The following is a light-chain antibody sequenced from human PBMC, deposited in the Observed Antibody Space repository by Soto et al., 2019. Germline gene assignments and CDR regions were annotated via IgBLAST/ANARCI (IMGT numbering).Light chain of an antibody. CDR2: RAS. CDR1: QSISSW. CDR3: QQYDRASWT. V-gene: IGKV1-5*03. J-gene: IGKJ1*01. Sequence: EIQMTQSPSTLSASVGERVIITCRASQSISSWLAWYQQKPGKAPNLLIYRASTLKSGIPSRFSGSGSGTEFTLTISSLEPEDFATYYCQQYDRASWTFGPGTKVEIK.